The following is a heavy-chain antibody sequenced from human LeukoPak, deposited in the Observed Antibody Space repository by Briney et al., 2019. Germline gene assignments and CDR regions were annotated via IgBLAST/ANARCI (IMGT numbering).Heavy chain of an antibody. J-gene: IGHJ6*03. V-gene: IGHV4-59*01. Sequence: PSETLSLTCTVSGGSISSYYWSWIRQPPGKGLEWIGYIYYSGSTNYNPSLKSRVTISVDTSKNQFSLKLSSVTAADTAVYYCARASVKGGTGYYYYYYMDVWGKGTTVTVSS. CDR1: GGSISSYY. CDR3: ARASVKGGTGYYYYYYMDV. CDR2: IYYSGST. D-gene: IGHD1-1*01.